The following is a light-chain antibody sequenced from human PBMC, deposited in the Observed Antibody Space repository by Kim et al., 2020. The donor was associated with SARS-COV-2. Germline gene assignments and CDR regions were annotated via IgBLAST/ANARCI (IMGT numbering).Light chain of an antibody. V-gene: IGKV1-5*03. CDR2: QAS. Sequence: ASVGDRVTITCWASQNINNWLASYQQRPGKAPKLLIYQASTLQSGVSSRFSGSASEAEFTLTIKWLQSDDFATYYCQQYKSYSAVFGQGTKVDIK. J-gene: IGKJ1*01. CDR3: QQYKSYSAV. CDR1: QNINNW.